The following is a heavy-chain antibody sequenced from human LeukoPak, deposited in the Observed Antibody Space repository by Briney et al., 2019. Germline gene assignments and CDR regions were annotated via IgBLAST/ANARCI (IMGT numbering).Heavy chain of an antibody. CDR1: GFTFSSYS. V-gene: IGHV3-21*04. CDR3: ARDPTMSEQQLVPPKRYYGMDV. Sequence: GGSLRLSCAASGFTFSSYSMNWVRQAPGRGLEWVSSISSRSSYIYYADSVKGRFTISRDNAKNSLYLQMNSLRAEDTAVYYCARDPTMSEQQLVPPKRYYGMDVWGQGTTVTVSS. J-gene: IGHJ6*02. CDR2: ISSRSSYI. D-gene: IGHD6-13*01.